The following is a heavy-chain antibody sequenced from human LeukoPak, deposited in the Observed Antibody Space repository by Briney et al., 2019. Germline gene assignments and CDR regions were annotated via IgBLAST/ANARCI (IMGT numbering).Heavy chain of an antibody. V-gene: IGHV4-39*01. Sequence: PSETLSHTCPVSGGSMSSINYYCGWIRQPPGKGLEWIGTIYYTGTTYYNPSLRSRVTISVDTSKNQFSLKLSSGTAADTTVFYCAKHRITVAGINFNYWGRETLVTVSS. CDR2: IYYTGTT. CDR1: GGSMSSINYY. D-gene: IGHD6-19*01. CDR3: AKHRITVAGINFNY. J-gene: IGHJ4*02.